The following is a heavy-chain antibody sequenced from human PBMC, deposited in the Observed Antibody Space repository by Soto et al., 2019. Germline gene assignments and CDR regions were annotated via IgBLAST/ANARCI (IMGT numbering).Heavy chain of an antibody. CDR2: IHYSGGT. CDR3: ARGGTSGSAVFNWFDP. V-gene: IGHV4-59*02. CDR1: GASVSTYS. D-gene: IGHD3-10*01. J-gene: IGHJ5*02. Sequence: SETLALTCSVTGASVSTYSWSWIRQSPGKGLEWIGYIHYSGGTNYTPSLRSRVTISVDSSKNQLSLNLTSLTAADTAVYYCARGGTSGSAVFNWFDPWGQGTLVTVSS.